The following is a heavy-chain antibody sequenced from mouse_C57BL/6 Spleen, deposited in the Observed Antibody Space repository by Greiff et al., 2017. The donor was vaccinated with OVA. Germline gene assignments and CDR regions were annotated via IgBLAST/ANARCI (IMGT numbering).Heavy chain of an antibody. CDR3: AIYDYDVDWFAY. CDR2: IHPSDSDT. CDR1: GYTFTSYW. D-gene: IGHD2-4*01. Sequence: QVQLQQSGAELVKPGASVKVSCKASGYTFTSYWMHWVKQRPGQGLEWIGRIHPSDSDTNYNQKFKGKATLTVDKSSSTAYMQRSSLTSEDSAVYYCAIYDYDVDWFAYWGQGTLVTVSA. V-gene: IGHV1-74*01. J-gene: IGHJ3*01.